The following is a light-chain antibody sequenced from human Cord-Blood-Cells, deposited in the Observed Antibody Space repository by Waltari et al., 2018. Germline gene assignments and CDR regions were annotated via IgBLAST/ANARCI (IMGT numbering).Light chain of an antibody. Sequence: DIVMTQSPDSLAVSLGERATNTCKSSQSVLYSSNNKNYLAWYQQKPGQPPKLLIYWATTRESGVPDRFSGSGSGTDVTLTISSLQAEDVAVYYCQQYYSTPTFGQGTKVEIK. J-gene: IGKJ1*01. CDR3: QQYYSTPT. CDR1: QSVLYSSNNKNY. V-gene: IGKV4-1*01. CDR2: WAT.